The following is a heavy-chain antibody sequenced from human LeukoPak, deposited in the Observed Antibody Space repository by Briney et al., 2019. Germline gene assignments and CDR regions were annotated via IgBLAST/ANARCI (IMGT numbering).Heavy chain of an antibody. J-gene: IGHJ3*02. CDR3: ARGPRRLHYYDSSGYRGDAFDI. CDR1: GGSFSGYY. CDR2: INHSGST. D-gene: IGHD3-22*01. V-gene: IGHV4-34*01. Sequence: SETLSLTCAVYGGSFSGYYWSWIRQPPGKGLEWIGEINHSGSTNYNPSLKSRVTISVDTSKNQFSLKLSSVTAADTAVYCCARGPRRLHYYDSSGYRGDAFDIWGQGTMVTVSS.